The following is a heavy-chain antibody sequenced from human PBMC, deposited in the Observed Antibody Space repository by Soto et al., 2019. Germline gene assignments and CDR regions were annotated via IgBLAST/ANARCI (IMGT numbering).Heavy chain of an antibody. CDR2: IIPISGTA. Sequence: QVQLVQSGAEVKTPGSSVKVPCKASGGSFTTYSISWVRQPPGQGLEWMGGIIPISGTAKYAKKFQGRVTITADKCTTTAYMALSSLRFEDTAVYYCARGVGRTVRGVNLYYYYAMDGWGQGTPVTVPS. D-gene: IGHD3-10*01. V-gene: IGHV1-69*06. CDR3: ARGVGRTVRGVNLYYYYAMDG. CDR1: GGSFTTYS. J-gene: IGHJ6*02.